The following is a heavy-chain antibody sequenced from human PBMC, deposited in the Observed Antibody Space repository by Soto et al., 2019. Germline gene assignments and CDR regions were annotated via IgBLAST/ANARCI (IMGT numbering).Heavy chain of an antibody. CDR2: IAFDGSNA. D-gene: IGHD2-15*01. V-gene: IGHV3-30-3*01. CDR1: GFTFRNHA. CDR3: ARGDREDILVVVDARPGEYGIDI. Sequence: QVQLVESGGGVVQPGGSLRLSCAASGFTFRNHAMHWVRQAPGKGLECLAVIAFDGSNAFYRDSVKGRFTISRDNSMTTLYLHMNSVRSEDTGVYYCARGDREDILVVVDARPGEYGIDIWGQGTTVTVSS. J-gene: IGHJ6*02.